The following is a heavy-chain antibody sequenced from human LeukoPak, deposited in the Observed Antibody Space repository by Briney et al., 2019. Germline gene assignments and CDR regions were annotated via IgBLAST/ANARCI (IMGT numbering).Heavy chain of an antibody. CDR2: ISYDGSNK. Sequence: GGSLRLSCAASGFTFSSYGLHWVRQAPGKGLEWVAVISYDGSNKYYADSVKGRFTISRDNGKNSLLLQMNSLRAEDTALYYCARGYSRAAFDIWGQGTVVAVSS. V-gene: IGHV3-30*03. D-gene: IGHD2-15*01. J-gene: IGHJ3*02. CDR1: GFTFSSYG. CDR3: ARGYSRAAFDI.